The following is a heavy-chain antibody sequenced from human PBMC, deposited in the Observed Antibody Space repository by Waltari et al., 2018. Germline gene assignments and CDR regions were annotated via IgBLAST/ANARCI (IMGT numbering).Heavy chain of an antibody. V-gene: IGHV1-8*01. CDR2: MNPNSGNT. CDR1: GYTFTSYD. CDR3: ARVDYDFWSGYIGWFDP. D-gene: IGHD3-3*01. J-gene: IGHJ5*02. Sequence: QVQLVQSGAEVKKPGASVKVSCKASGYTFTSYDINWVRQATGQGLEWMGWMNPNSGNTGYARKFQGRVTMTRNTSISTAYMELSNLRSEDTAVYYCARVDYDFWSGYIGWFDPWGQGTLVTVSS.